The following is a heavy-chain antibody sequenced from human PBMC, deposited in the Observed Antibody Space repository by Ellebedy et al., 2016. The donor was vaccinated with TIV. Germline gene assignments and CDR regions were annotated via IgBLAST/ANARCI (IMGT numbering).Heavy chain of an antibody. V-gene: IGHV3-11*04. CDR1: GFTFSDYY. CDR3: ARIGVGGLNDAFDM. J-gene: IGHJ3*02. D-gene: IGHD1-26*01. CDR2: ISSSDSTI. Sequence: GESLKISCAASGFTFSDYYMSWIRQAPGKGLEWVSYISSSDSTIYYADSVKGRFTISRDNAKNSLYLQMNSLRADDTAVYYCARIGVGGLNDAFDMWGQGTMFTVSS.